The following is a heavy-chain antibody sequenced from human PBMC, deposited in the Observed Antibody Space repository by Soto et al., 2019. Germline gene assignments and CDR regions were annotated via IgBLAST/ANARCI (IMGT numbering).Heavy chain of an antibody. V-gene: IGHV1-8*01. D-gene: IGHD3-3*01. J-gene: IGHJ6*01. CDR3: ARGSSDFSSGPDRSNYLLYGMDV. Sequence: ASVXVSCKASGYTFTSYDINWLRQATGQGLEWMGWMNPNSGNTVYAQKFQGRVTMTRNTSISTAYMELSSLRSEDTAVYYWARGSSDFSSGPDRSNYLLYGMDVCGQRPTVTVSS. CDR1: GYTFTSYD. CDR2: MNPNSGNT.